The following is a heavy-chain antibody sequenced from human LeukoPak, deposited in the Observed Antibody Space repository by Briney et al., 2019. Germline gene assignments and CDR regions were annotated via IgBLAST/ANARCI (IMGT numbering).Heavy chain of an antibody. V-gene: IGHV3-11*04. CDR3: ARDREIAAGNFFDP. CDR2: ISSSGSTI. D-gene: IGHD6-13*01. Sequence: GGSLRLSCAASGFTFSDYYMSWIRQAPGKGLEWVSYISSSGSTIYYADSVKGRFTISRDNAKNTLYLQMNNLRAEDTAVYSCARDREIAAGNFFDPWGQGTLVTVSS. J-gene: IGHJ5*02. CDR1: GFTFSDYY.